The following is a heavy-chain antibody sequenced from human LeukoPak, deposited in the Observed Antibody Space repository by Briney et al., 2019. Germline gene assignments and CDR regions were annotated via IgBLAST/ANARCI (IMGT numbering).Heavy chain of an antibody. J-gene: IGHJ4*02. CDR1: GLTATSNY. CDR3: ARRLEYSGSKGVLDY. CDR2: IYSGGYT. Sequence: GGSLRLSCAASGLTATSNYMTWVRQAPGKGLEWVAIIYSGGYTDYADSVKGRFTISRDNSKNTLYLQMNSLRAEDTAVYYCARRLEYSGSKGVLDYWGQGTLVTVSS. V-gene: IGHV3-66*01. D-gene: IGHD1-26*01.